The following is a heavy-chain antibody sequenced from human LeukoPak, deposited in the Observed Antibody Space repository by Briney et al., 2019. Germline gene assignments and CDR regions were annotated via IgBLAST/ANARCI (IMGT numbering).Heavy chain of an antibody. CDR2: IIPIFGTA. D-gene: IGHD1-1*01. Sequence: ASVKVSCKASGGTFSSYAISWVRQAPGQGLEWMGGIIPIFGTANYTQKFQGRVTITADKSTSTAYMELSSLRSEDTAVYYCASGSTGTDENDFDYWGQGTLVTVSS. CDR3: ASGSTGTDENDFDY. CDR1: GGTFSSYA. V-gene: IGHV1-69*06. J-gene: IGHJ4*02.